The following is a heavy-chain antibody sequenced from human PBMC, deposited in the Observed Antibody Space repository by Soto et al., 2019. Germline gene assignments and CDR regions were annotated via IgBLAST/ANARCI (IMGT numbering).Heavy chain of an antibody. CDR2: IIPIFGTA. J-gene: IGHJ6*02. D-gene: IGHD1-1*01. CDR1: GGTFSSYA. CDR3: ARATSLRFSRSQDYYYYGMDV. Sequence: SVKVSCKASGGTFSSYAISWVRQAPGQGLEWMGGIIPIFGTANYAQKFQGRVTSTADESTSTAYMELSSLRSEDTAVYYCARATSLRFSRSQDYYYYGMDVWGQGTTVTVSS. V-gene: IGHV1-69*13.